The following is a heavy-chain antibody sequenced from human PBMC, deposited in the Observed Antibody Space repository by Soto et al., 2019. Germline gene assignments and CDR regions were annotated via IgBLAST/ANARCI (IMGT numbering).Heavy chain of an antibody. CDR3: AIVVRGVIKGCFDS. D-gene: IGHD3-10*01. V-gene: IGHV4-31*03. J-gene: IGHJ4*02. CDR1: GGSISSGGYY. Sequence: SETLSLTCTVSGGSISSGGYYWSWIRQHPGKGLEWIGYIYYSGSTYYNPSLKSRVTISVDTSKNQFSLKLSSVTAADTAVYYCAIVVRGVIKGCFDSWGQGTLVTVSS. CDR2: IYYSGST.